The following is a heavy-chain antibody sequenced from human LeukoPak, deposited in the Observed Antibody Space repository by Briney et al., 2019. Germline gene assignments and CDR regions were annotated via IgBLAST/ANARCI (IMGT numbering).Heavy chain of an antibody. CDR2: ISGGGEST. D-gene: IGHD3-22*01. J-gene: IGHJ4*02. V-gene: IGHV3-23*01. CDR1: GFTFSSYA. CDR3: AKGYSSGFYYDN. Sequence: GGSLRLSCAASGFTFSSYAMSWVRQAPGKGLEWVSGISGGGESTYYADSVKGRFTISRDNSKKTLYMQVNSLRAEDTAVYYCAKGYSSGFYYDNWGQGTLVTVSS.